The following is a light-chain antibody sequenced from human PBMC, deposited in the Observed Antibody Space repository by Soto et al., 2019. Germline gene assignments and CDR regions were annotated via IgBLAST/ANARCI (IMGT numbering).Light chain of an antibody. J-gene: IGKJ2*01. CDR2: DAS. V-gene: IGKV3D-20*02. Sequence: EIVLTQSPGTLSLSPGERATLSCRASQSVRSNYLVWYQQKPGQAPRLLTFDASSRATGIPDRFSASGSGADFTRPISRLEPEDFAVYYCQQGNAFGQGTKLEIK. CDR1: QSVRSNY. CDR3: QQGNA.